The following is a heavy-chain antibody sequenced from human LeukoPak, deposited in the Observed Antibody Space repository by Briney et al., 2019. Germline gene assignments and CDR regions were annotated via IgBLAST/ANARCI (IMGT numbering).Heavy chain of an antibody. CDR1: GFTFSSYE. D-gene: IGHD3-16*01. CDR3: ASPGGGGEATPIPY. V-gene: IGHV3-48*03. CDR2: ISSSGSTI. J-gene: IGHJ4*02. Sequence: GGSLRLSCAASGFTFSSYEMNWVRQAPGKGLEWVSYISSSGSTIYYADSVKGRFTISRDNAKNSLYLQMNSLRAEDTAVYYCASPGGGGEATPIPYWGQGTLVTVSS.